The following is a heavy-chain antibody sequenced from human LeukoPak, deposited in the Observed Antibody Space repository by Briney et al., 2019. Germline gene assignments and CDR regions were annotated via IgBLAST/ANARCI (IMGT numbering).Heavy chain of an antibody. D-gene: IGHD3-3*01. CDR3: AKAREWLLYHNYFDY. Sequence: GGSLRLSCAVSGFTFSSYAMSWVRQAPGKGLGWVSAISGSGGSTYYADSVKGRFTISRDNSKNTLYLQMNSLRAEDTAVYYCAKAREWLLYHNYFDYWGQGTLVTVSS. J-gene: IGHJ4*02. CDR1: GFTFSSYA. CDR2: ISGSGGST. V-gene: IGHV3-23*01.